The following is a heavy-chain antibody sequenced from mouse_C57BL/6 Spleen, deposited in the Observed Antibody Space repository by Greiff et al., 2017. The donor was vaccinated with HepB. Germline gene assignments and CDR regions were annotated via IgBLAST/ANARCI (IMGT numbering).Heavy chain of an antibody. CDR2: IDPSDSYT. Sequence: QVQLQQPGAELVKPGASVKLSCKASGYTFTSYWMPWVKQRPGQGLEWIGEIDPSDSYTNYNQKFKGKATLTVDTSSSTAYMQLSSLTSEDSAVYYCARGGGGAMDDWGQGTTVTVSS. V-gene: IGHV1-50*01. J-gene: IGHJ4*01. CDR1: GYTFTSYW. CDR3: ARGGGGAMDD.